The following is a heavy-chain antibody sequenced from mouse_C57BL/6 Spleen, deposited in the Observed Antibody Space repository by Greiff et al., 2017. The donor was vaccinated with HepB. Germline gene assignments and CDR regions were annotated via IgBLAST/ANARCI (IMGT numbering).Heavy chain of an antibody. CDR2: IDPETGGT. CDR1: GYTFTDYE. J-gene: IGHJ3*01. D-gene: IGHD2-3*01. V-gene: IGHV1-15*01. Sequence: VQLQQSGAELVRPGASVTLSCKASGYTFTDYEMHWVKQTPVHGLEWIGAIDPETGGTAYNQKFKGKAILTADKSSSTAYMELRSLTSEDSAVYYCTRKSGGYYGFAYWGQGTLVTVSA. CDR3: TRKSGGYYGFAY.